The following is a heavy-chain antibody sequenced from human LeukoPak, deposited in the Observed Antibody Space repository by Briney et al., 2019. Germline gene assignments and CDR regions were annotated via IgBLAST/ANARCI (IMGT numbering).Heavy chain of an antibody. J-gene: IGHJ4*02. CDR1: GGTFSSYA. V-gene: IGHV1-69*13. CDR3: ARGGATVVTFDY. Sequence: GASVKVSCKASGGTFSSYAISWVRQAPGQGLEWMGGIIPIFGTANYAQKFQGRVTITADESTSTAYMELSSLRSEDTAVYYCARGGATVVTFDYWGQGTLVTVSS. D-gene: IGHD4-23*01. CDR2: IIPIFGTA.